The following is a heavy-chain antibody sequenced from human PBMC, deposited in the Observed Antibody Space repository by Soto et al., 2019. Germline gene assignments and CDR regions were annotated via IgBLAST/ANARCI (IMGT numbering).Heavy chain of an antibody. V-gene: IGHV1-69*06. CDR1: GGSFSGDA. CDR3: ARGLHQPYSSSLVVTAIRVGVYYGMDV. CDR2: IIPIFGTA. J-gene: IGHJ6*02. D-gene: IGHD2-21*02. Sequence: GASVKGACKAAGGSFSGDASGWGRQDHGQGLEWMGGIIPIFGTANYAQKFQGRVTITADKSTSTAYMELSSLRSEDTAVYYCARGLHQPYSSSLVVTAIRVGVYYGMDVWGQGTTVPVSS.